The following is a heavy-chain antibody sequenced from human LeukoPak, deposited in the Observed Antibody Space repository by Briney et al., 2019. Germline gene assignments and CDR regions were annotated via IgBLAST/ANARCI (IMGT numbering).Heavy chain of an antibody. Sequence: SVKVSCKASGGTFSSYAISWVRQPPGQGLEWMGGIIPIFGTANYAQKFQGRVTITTDESTSTAYMELSSLRSEDTAVYYCASRRAGYDFEGGFDYWGQGTLVTVSS. J-gene: IGHJ4*02. CDR1: GGTFSSYA. CDR2: IIPIFGTA. CDR3: ASRRAGYDFEGGFDY. V-gene: IGHV1-69*05. D-gene: IGHD3-3*01.